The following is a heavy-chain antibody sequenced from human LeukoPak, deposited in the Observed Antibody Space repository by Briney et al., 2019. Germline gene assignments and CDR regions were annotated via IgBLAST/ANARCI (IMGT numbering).Heavy chain of an antibody. CDR3: ARATTWGTSCYALCVDAFDI. V-gene: IGHV4-39*07. CDR1: GGSISSSSYY. Sequence: SETLSLTCTVSGGSISSSSYYWGWIRQPPGKGLEWIGEINHSGSTNYNPSLKSRVTISVDTSKNQFSLKLSSVTAADTAVYYCARATTWGTSCYALCVDAFDIWGQGTMVTVPS. J-gene: IGHJ3*02. D-gene: IGHD2-2*01. CDR2: INHSGST.